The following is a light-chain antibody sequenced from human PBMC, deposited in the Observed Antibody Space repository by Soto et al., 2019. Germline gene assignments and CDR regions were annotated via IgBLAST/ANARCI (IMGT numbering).Light chain of an antibody. CDR2: AAS. CDR1: QSVSSN. CDR3: QQYGGSPRT. V-gene: IGKV3-20*01. J-gene: IGKJ1*01. Sequence: EVVMTQSPATLSASPGERATLSCRASQSVSSNLAWYQQKPGQAPRLLIYAASTRATGLPARFSGSGSGTDFTLTISRLEPEDFAVYYCQQYGGSPRTFGQGTKVDIK.